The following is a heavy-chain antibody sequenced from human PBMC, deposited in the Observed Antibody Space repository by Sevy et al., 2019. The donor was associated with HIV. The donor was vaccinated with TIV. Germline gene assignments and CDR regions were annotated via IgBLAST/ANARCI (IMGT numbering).Heavy chain of an antibody. D-gene: IGHD2-8*01. CDR3: AREGCTKPHDY. J-gene: IGHJ4*02. Sequence: GGSLRLSCAASGFTFSKYSMSWVRQPPEKGLEWVSTLSFGCGEINHADSVKGRFTISRDNSKNSLYLQMNNLRAEDTAVYYCAREGCTKPHDYWGQGTLVPVSS. CDR2: LSFGCGEI. CDR1: GFTFSKYS. V-gene: IGHV3-23*01.